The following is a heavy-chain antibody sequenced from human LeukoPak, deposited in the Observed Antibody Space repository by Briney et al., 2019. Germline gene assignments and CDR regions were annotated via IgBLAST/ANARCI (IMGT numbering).Heavy chain of an antibody. CDR2: ISSSSSYI. V-gene: IGHV3-21*01. CDR1: GFTFSSYS. Sequence: GGSLRLSCVASGFTFSSYSMNWVRQAPGKGLEWVSSISSSSSYIYYADSVKGRFTISRDNAKNSLYLQMNSLRAEDTAVYYCARVILGSGSYYTPDYWGQGTLVTVSS. J-gene: IGHJ4*02. CDR3: ARVILGSGSYYTPDY. D-gene: IGHD3-10*01.